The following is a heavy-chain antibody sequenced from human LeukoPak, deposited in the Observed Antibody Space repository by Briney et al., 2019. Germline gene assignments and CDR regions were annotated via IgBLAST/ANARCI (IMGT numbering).Heavy chain of an antibody. V-gene: IGHV3-74*01. CDR1: GFTFSSYE. J-gene: IGHJ5*02. CDR3: ARDGVEFYNWFDP. CDR2: INSDGSST. D-gene: IGHD2-21*01. Sequence: GGSLRLPCAASGFTFSSYEMNWVRQAPGKGLVWVSRINSDGSSTTYADSVKGRFTISRDNAKNTLYLQMNSLRAEDTAVYYCARDGVEFYNWFDPWGQGTLVTVSS.